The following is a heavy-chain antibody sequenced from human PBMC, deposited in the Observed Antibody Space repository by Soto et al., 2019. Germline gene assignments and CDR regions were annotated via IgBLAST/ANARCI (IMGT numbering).Heavy chain of an antibody. CDR1: GGTFNSYA. V-gene: IGHV1-69*12. CDR3: TRCGIRYHSIGYYLGIDGMDV. CDR2: TIPMFGTT. D-gene: IGHD3-22*01. J-gene: IGHJ6*02. Sequence: QVQLVQSGAEVKKPESSVRVSCKASGGTFNSYAITWVRQAPGQGLEWMGGTIPMFGTTNYAEKFQGRVTITADESTNTAYMELSSLRSDDTAVYYCTRCGIRYHSIGYYLGIDGMDVWRQGTTVIVFS.